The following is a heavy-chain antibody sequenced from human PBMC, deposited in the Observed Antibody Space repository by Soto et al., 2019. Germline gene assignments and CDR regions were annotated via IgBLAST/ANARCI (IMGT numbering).Heavy chain of an antibody. Sequence: QVQLQESGPGLVKPSQTLSLTCTVSGGSISSGGYYWSWIRQHPGKGLEWIGYIYYSGSTYYNPSLKSRVTISVDTSKNQFSLKLSSVTAADTAVYYCARIITMIERWGYFDLWGRGTLVTVSS. CDR2: IYYSGST. V-gene: IGHV4-31*03. CDR3: ARIITMIERWGYFDL. J-gene: IGHJ2*01. CDR1: GGSISSGGYY. D-gene: IGHD3-22*01.